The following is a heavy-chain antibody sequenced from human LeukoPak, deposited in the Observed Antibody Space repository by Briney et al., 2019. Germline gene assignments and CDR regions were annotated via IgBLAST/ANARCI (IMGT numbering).Heavy chain of an antibody. CDR1: GFTLSSYA. D-gene: IGHD1-26*01. J-gene: IGHJ3*02. CDR2: LSSNGGTT. V-gene: IGHV3-64*01. Sequence: GGSLRLSCAASGFTLSSYAMHWVRQAPGQGLQYVSSLSSNGGTTYYANSVEGRFTISRDSSNNILYLQMGSLRPEDMAVYYCARDVGAKGSHIWGQGTVVTVSS. CDR3: ARDVGAKGSHI.